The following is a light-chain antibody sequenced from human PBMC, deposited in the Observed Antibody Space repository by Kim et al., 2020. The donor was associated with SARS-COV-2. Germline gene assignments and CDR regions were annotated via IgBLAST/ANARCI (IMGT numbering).Light chain of an antibody. CDR1: SSDVGVYNY. Sequence: GQSITISCTGTSSDVGVYNYVSWYQQHPGKAPKLMIYDVINRPSGVSNRFSGSKSGNTASLTISGLQAEDEADYYCSSYTSSSTWVFGGGTQLTVL. V-gene: IGLV2-14*03. CDR2: DVI. J-gene: IGLJ3*02. CDR3: SSYTSSSTWV.